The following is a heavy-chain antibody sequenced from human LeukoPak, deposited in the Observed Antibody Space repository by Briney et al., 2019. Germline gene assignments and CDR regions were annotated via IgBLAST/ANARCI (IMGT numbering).Heavy chain of an antibody. CDR3: ARLSDY. CDR2: INYSGST. V-gene: IGHV4-39*01. Sequence: SETLSLTCTVSGGSIISSHYYWGWIRQPPGKGLEWIGSINYSGSTYYNPSLKSRVTISVDTSTNQFSLRLNSVTAADTAVYYCARLSDYWGQGTQVTVSS. CDR1: GGSIISSHYY. J-gene: IGHJ4*02.